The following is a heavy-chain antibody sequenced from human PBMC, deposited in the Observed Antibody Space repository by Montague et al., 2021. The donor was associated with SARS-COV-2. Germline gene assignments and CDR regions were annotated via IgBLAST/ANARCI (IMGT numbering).Heavy chain of an antibody. V-gene: IGHV3-48*03. Sequence: SLRLSCAASGFTFSGYEMNWVRQAPVKGLEWVSYISSSGSTIYYXDSVKGRFTISRDNAKNSLYLQMNSLRAEDTAVYYCAREKARITIFGAPRGYMDVWGKGTTVTVSS. CDR1: GFTFSGYE. CDR2: ISSSGSTI. J-gene: IGHJ6*03. D-gene: IGHD3-3*01. CDR3: AREKARITIFGAPRGYMDV.